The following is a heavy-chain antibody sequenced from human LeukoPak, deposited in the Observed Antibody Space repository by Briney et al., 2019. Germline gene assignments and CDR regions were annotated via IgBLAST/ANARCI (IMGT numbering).Heavy chain of an antibody. J-gene: IGHJ6*02. CDR2: IIPIFGTA. Sequence: SVKVSCKASGGTFSSYAISWVRQAPGQGLEWMGGIIPIFGTANYAQKFQGGVTITADESTSTAYMELSSLRSEDTAVYYCARDRPPLPDVWGQGTTVTVSS. V-gene: IGHV1-69*13. CDR1: GGTFSSYA. CDR3: ARDRPPLPDV.